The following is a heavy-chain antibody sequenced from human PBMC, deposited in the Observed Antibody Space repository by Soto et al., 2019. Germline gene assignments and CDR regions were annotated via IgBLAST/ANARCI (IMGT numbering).Heavy chain of an antibody. CDR1: GFTFSSYS. J-gene: IGHJ4*02. V-gene: IGHV3-21*01. D-gene: IGHD3-3*01. Sequence: EVQLVESGGGLVKPGGSLRLSCAASGFTFSSYSMNWVRQAPGKGLEWVSSISSSSSYIYYADSVKGRFTISRDNAKDSLYLQMNSLRAEDTAVYYCARSDFWSGYYHYFDYWGQGTLDTVSS. CDR2: ISSSSSYI. CDR3: ARSDFWSGYYHYFDY.